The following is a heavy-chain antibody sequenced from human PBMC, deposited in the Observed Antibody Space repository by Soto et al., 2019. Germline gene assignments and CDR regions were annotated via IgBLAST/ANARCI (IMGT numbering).Heavy chain of an antibody. Sequence: GGSLRLSCAASGFTFSTYGMHWVRQAPGKGLEWVAVMWFDGKHQYYADSVKGRFTISRDNSKDTLYLQMNSLRADDTALYYCARWTYYDSSGYYYVFDYWGQGTLVTVSS. CDR2: MWFDGKHQ. CDR3: ARWTYYDSSGYYYVFDY. D-gene: IGHD3-22*01. J-gene: IGHJ4*02. CDR1: GFTFSTYG. V-gene: IGHV3-33*01.